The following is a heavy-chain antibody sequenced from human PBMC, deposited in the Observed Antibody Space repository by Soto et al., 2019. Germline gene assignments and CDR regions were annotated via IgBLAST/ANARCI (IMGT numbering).Heavy chain of an antibody. Sequence: QVQLVQSGPEVKKPAASVKVSCKTSGYTFTSSGISWVRQAPVQGPEWMGRISGHNGVTNFARNFQDRVTLTIDSSTTTAYMEVRSLSFADTAIYYCARDQGGYGIFNDLGQGTLDTVSS. CDR1: GYTFTSSG. V-gene: IGHV1-18*04. J-gene: IGHJ4*02. CDR3: ARDQGGYGIFND. D-gene: IGHD5-12*01. CDR2: ISGHNGVT.